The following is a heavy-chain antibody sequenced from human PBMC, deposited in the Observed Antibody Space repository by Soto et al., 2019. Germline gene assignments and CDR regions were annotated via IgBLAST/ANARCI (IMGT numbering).Heavy chain of an antibody. D-gene: IGHD2-8*01. J-gene: IGHJ6*02. CDR2: INPKSGGT. CDR1: GYSFTDYH. Sequence: ASLLVSCQSSGYSFTDYHIHWVRQARGQVLEWLGRINPKSGGTSTAQKFQGWVTMTTDTSISTASMELTRLTSDDTAIYYCARGDSTDCSNGVCSFFYNHDMDVWGQGTTVTVS. V-gene: IGHV1-2*04. CDR3: ARGDSTDCSNGVCSFFYNHDMDV.